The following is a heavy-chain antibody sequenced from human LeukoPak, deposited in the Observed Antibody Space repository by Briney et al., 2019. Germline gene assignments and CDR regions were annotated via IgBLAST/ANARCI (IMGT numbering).Heavy chain of an antibody. Sequence: GGSLRLSCAASGFTFSSYAMRWVRQAPGKGLEWVAVISYDGSNKYYADSVKGRFTISRDNSRNTLYLQMNSLRAEDTAVYYCARAGGRRGDFPSDYWGQGTLVTVSS. D-gene: IGHD1-1*01. CDR1: GFTFSSYA. CDR3: ARAGGRRGDFPSDY. V-gene: IGHV3-30-3*01. CDR2: ISYDGSNK. J-gene: IGHJ4*02.